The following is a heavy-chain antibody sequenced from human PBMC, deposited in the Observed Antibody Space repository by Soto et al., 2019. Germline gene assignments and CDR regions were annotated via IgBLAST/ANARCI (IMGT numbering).Heavy chain of an antibody. CDR3: ARARIGTLTVFDY. CDR2: INPLAGRV. D-gene: IGHD1-1*01. J-gene: IGHJ4*02. V-gene: IGHV1-46*01. Sequence: QVQLVQSGAEVKTPGASVTVSCRTSGYAFTDSFIHWLRQAPGHGLEWMGMINPLAGRVTYAQTFQGRATMTKDTSTNTVYLELNSLVPEQTGVYYCARARIGTLTVFDYWGQGTLVTVSS. CDR1: GYAFTDSF.